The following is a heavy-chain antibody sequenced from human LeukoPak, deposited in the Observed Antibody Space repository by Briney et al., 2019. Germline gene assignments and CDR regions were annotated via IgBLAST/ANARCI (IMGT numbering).Heavy chain of an antibody. J-gene: IGHJ6*02. D-gene: IGHD2-15*01. CDR1: GFTFSGSA. V-gene: IGHV3-73*01. CDR3: TRHSDRYCSGAGCYVNYFYGLDV. Sequence: PGGSLRLSCAGSGFTFSGSALHWVRQAPGKGLEWIGRIRSKANSFVTVNTASVEGRFTISRDDSKNTAYLQMNSLRTEDTAVYYCTRHSDRYCSGAGCYVNYFYGLDVWGQGTTVTVS. CDR2: IRSKANSFVT.